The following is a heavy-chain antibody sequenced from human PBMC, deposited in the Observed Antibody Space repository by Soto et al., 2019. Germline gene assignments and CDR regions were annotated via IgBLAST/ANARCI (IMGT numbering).Heavy chain of an antibody. CDR2: IYYSGTT. V-gene: IGHV4-39*01. J-gene: IGHJ4*02. CDR3: AXXXXXXDTSGYQQRYFDY. D-gene: IGHD3-22*01. Sequence: QLQLQESGPGLVKPSETLSLTCSVSGGSISSSPYYWGWIRQPPGKGLEWLGTIYYSGTTSYNPSLKSRVIISVDTSNNQLFLKLRSVTAADTAVYYCAXXXXXXDTSGYQQRYFDYWGQGTQVTVSS. CDR1: GGSISSSPYY.